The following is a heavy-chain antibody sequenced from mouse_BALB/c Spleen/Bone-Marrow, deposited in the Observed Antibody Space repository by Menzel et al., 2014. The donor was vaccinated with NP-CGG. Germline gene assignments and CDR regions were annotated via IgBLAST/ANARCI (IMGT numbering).Heavy chain of an antibody. CDR1: GFNIKDTY. CDR2: IDPANGNT. D-gene: IGHD2-14*01. CDR3: ASYRYAWYFDV. V-gene: IGHV14-3*02. J-gene: IGHJ1*01. Sequence: VQLQQSGAELVKPGASVKLSCTASGFNIKDTYMHWVKQRPEQGLEWIGRIDPANGNTKYDPKFQGKATITADTSSNTAYLQLSSLTSEDTAVYYCASYRYAWYFDVWGEGTTVTVSS.